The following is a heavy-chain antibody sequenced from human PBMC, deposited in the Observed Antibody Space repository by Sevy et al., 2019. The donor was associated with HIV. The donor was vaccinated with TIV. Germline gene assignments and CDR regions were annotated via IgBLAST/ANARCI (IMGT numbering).Heavy chain of an antibody. Sequence: GGSLRLSCAASGFIFKSYVMNWVRQAPGKGLEWVSTISGSGYATYYADSVKGRFIISRDTSRNTLYLQMNSLRVEDSAVYFCAKDRVTVFGVVVTFDSWGQGTLVTVSS. CDR1: GFIFKSYV. CDR3: AKDRVTVFGVVVTFDS. D-gene: IGHD3-3*01. V-gene: IGHV3-23*01. J-gene: IGHJ4*02. CDR2: ISGSGYAT.